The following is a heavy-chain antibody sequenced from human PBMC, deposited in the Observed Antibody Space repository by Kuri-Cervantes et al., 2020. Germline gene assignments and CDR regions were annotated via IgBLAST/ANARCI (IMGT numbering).Heavy chain of an antibody. Sequence: GSLRLSCAVYGGSFSGYYWSWNRQPPGKGLEWIGEINHSGSTNYNPSLKSRVTIPVDKSKNQFSLKLTSVTAADTAVYYCARELFGREGYSYYYLDVWGQGTTVTVSS. D-gene: IGHD3-16*01. CDR2: INHSGST. CDR1: GGSFSGYY. J-gene: IGHJ6*03. V-gene: IGHV4-34*01. CDR3: ARELFGREGYSYYYLDV.